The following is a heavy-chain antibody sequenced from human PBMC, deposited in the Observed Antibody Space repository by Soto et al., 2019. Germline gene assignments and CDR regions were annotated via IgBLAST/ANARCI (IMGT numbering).Heavy chain of an antibody. V-gene: IGHV1-69-2*01. CDR1: GFKFIDYY. CDR2: VDPEDGET. D-gene: IGHD2-21*01. CDR3: ATTTAVIVAQGHMDV. Sequence: EVQLVQSGAEVKKPGATVKISCKVSGFKFIDYYLYWVQQAPGKALEWMGRVDPEDGETVYSEKFEGRLTITADTSRDIAHTELSGLRSEDTDVYFCATTTAVIVAQGHMDVWGQGTTVIVSS. J-gene: IGHJ6*02.